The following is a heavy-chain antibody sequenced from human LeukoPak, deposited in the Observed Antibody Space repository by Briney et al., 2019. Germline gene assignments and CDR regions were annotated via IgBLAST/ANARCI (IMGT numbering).Heavy chain of an antibody. CDR2: ISYDGSNK. D-gene: IGHD1-1*01. J-gene: IGHJ4*02. Sequence: GGSLRLSCAASGLTFSDYYMIWVRQAPGKGLERVAVISYDGSNKYYVDSVKGRFIISRDNSKNTLYLQMNGLRVEDTAKYYCAKDSGNWNDSDYWGQGTLVTVSS. CDR3: AKDSGNWNDSDY. CDR1: GLTFSDYY. V-gene: IGHV3-30*18.